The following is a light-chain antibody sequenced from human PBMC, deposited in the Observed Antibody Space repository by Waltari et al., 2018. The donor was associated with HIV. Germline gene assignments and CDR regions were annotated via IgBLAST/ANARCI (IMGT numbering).Light chain of an antibody. Sequence: DIQMTQSPSTLSASVGDRVTITCRASQSISTWLAWYQQKPGKAPKLLIYKTSTLESVVPSRFSGSGSGTEFTLTISSLQPDDFATYYCQEYYSDFPTFGGGTKVEI. CDR2: KTS. CDR1: QSISTW. CDR3: QEYYSDFPT. J-gene: IGKJ4*01. V-gene: IGKV1-5*03.